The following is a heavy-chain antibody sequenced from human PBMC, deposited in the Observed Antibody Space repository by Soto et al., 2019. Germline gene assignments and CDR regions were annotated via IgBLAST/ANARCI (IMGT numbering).Heavy chain of an antibody. CDR1: GGSISSYY. V-gene: IGHV4-59*01. CDR3: ARDSLSWFDP. J-gene: IGHJ5*02. CDR2: IYYSGNT. Sequence: PSETLSLTCTVSGGSISSYYWSWIRQAPGKGLEWIGYIYYSGNTNYNPSFRSRVTISVDTSKTQFSLKLTSVTAADTAIYYCARDSLSWFDPWGQGILVTVSS.